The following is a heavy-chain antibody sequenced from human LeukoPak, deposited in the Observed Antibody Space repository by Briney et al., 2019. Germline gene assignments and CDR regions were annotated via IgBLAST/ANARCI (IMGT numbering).Heavy chain of an antibody. D-gene: IGHD1-26*01. J-gene: IGHJ4*02. Sequence: PGGSLRLSCAASGFAFSSYWLHWVRQAPGKGLEWVSSISSSSSYIYYADSVKGRFTISRDNAKNSLYLQMNSLRAEDTAVYYCARVRELGSLGANDYWGQGTLVTVSS. V-gene: IGHV3-21*01. CDR3: ARVRELGSLGANDY. CDR2: ISSSSSYI. CDR1: GFAFSSYW.